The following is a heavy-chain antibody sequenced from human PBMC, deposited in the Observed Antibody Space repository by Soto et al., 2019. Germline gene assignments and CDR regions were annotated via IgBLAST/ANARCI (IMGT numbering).Heavy chain of an antibody. CDR2: ISSSSSYI. J-gene: IGHJ4*02. CDR3: ARAPVVGATLGYFDY. D-gene: IGHD1-26*01. V-gene: IGHV3-21*01. Sequence: GGSLRLSCAASGFTFSSYSMNWVRQAPGKGLEWVSSISSSSSYIYYADSVKGRFTISRDNAKNSLYLQMNSLRAEDTAVYYCARAPVVGATLGYFDYWGQGTLVTVSS. CDR1: GFTFSSYS.